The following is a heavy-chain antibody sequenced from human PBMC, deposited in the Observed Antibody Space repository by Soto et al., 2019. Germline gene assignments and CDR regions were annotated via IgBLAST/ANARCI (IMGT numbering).Heavy chain of an antibody. D-gene: IGHD3-22*01. CDR2: IYYSGST. V-gene: IGHV4-31*03. CDR3: ARDTYYYDSSGYNDAFDI. CDR1: GGSISSGGYY. Sequence: PSETLSLTCTVSGGSISSGGYYWSWIRQHPGKGLEWIGYIYYSGSTYYNPSLKSRVTISVDTSKNQFSLKLSSVTAADTAVYYCARDTYYYDSSGYNDAFDIWGQGTMVTVSS. J-gene: IGHJ3*02.